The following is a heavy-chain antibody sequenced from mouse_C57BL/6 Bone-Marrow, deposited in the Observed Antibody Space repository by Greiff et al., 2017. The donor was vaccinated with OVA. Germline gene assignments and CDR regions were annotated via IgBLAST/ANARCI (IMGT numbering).Heavy chain of an antibody. CDR2: IDPENGDT. Sequence: VQLQQSGAELVRPGASVKLSCTASGFNFKDDYMHWVKQRPEQGLEWIGWIDPENGDTEYASKFQGKATITADTSSNTAYLQLSSLTSEDTAVYYCTRGVYYSNSGAMDYWGQGTSVTVSS. J-gene: IGHJ4*01. CDR3: TRGVYYSNSGAMDY. V-gene: IGHV14-4*01. D-gene: IGHD2-5*01. CDR1: GFNFKDDY.